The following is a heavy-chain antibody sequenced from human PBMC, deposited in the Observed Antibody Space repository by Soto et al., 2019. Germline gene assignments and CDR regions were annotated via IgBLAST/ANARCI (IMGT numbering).Heavy chain of an antibody. CDR2: INSDGSST. CDR3: ARICDFWSGFPRWDYYYGMDV. J-gene: IGHJ6*02. CDR1: GFTFSSYW. Sequence: PGGSLRLSCAASGFTFSSYWMHWARQAPGKGLVWVSRINSDGSSTSYADSVKGRFTISRDNAKNTLYLQMNSLRAEDTAVYYCARICDFWSGFPRWDYYYGMDVWGQGTTVTVSS. D-gene: IGHD3-3*01. V-gene: IGHV3-74*01.